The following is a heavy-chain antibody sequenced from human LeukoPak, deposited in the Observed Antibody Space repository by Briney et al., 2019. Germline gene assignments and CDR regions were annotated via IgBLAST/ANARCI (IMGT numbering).Heavy chain of an antibody. CDR2: ISYDGSNK. Sequence: PGRSLRLSCAASGFTFSSYGMHWVRQAPGKGLEWVAVISYDGSNKYYADSVKGRFTISRDNSKNTLYLQMNSLRAEDTAVYYCAREDCSNYYVDYWGQGTLVTVSS. V-gene: IGHV3-30*03. CDR3: AREDCSNYYVDY. CDR1: GFTFSSYG. J-gene: IGHJ4*02. D-gene: IGHD4-11*01.